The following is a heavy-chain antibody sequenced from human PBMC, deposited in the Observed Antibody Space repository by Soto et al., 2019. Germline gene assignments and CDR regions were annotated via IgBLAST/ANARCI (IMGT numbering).Heavy chain of an antibody. V-gene: IGHV4-59*01. CDR3: ERDSGGWADERVFDY. J-gene: IGHJ4*02. CDR2: IYYSGST. D-gene: IGHD6-19*01. CDR1: GGSISSYY. Sequence: PSETLSLTCTVSGGSISSYYWSWIRQPPGKGLEWIGYIYYSGSTNYNPSLKSRVTISVDTSKNQFSLKLSSVTAADTAVYYCERDSGGWADERVFDYWGQGTLVTVSS.